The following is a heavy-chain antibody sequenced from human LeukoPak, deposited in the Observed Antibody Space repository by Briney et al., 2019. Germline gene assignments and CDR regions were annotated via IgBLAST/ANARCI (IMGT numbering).Heavy chain of an antibody. Sequence: SETLSLTCTVSGGSISSSSYYWGWIRQPPGKGLEWIGSIYYSGSTYYNPSLKSRVTISVDTSKNQFSLKLSSVTAADTALYYCARGPRPLFYSGYESWGQGTLVTVSS. V-gene: IGHV4-39*07. CDR1: GGSISSSSYY. D-gene: IGHD5-12*01. J-gene: IGHJ4*02. CDR3: ARGPRPLFYSGYES. CDR2: IYYSGST.